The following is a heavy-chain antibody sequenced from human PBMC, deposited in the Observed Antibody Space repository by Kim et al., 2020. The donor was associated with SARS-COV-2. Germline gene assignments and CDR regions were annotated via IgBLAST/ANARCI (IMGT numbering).Heavy chain of an antibody. V-gene: IGHV3-23*01. D-gene: IGHD3-22*01. Sequence: SVKGRFTISRDNSKNTLYLQMNSLRAGDTAVYYCPKVSPDSSAKKSAFDIWGQGTMVTVSS. CDR3: PKVSPDSSAKKSAFDI. J-gene: IGHJ3*02.